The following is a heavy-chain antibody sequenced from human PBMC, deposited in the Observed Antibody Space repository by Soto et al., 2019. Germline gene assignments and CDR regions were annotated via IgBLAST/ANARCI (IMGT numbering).Heavy chain of an antibody. CDR3: ARVSHYDSSARDAFDI. J-gene: IGHJ3*02. D-gene: IGHD3-22*01. V-gene: IGHV3-33*01. Sequence: GGSLRLSCAASGFTFSSYGMHWVRQAPGKGLEWVAVIWYDGSNKYYADYVKGRFTISRDNSKNTLYLQMNSLRAEDTVVYYCARVSHYDSSARDAFDIWGQGTMVTVSS. CDR2: IWYDGSNK. CDR1: GFTFSSYG.